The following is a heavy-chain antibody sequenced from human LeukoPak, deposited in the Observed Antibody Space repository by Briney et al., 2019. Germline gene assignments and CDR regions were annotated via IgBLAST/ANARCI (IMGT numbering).Heavy chain of an antibody. V-gene: IGHV5-51*01. J-gene: IGHJ4*02. Sequence: YRXXXYXXXXVRXMPGKGXXXXXIIYPGDSDTRYSPSFQGQVTISADKSISTAYLQWSSLKASDTAMYYCARLNGGYYLHQLDYWGQGTLVTVSS. CDR2: IYPGDSDT. CDR1: YRXXXYX. D-gene: IGHD3-22*01. CDR3: ARLNGGYYLHQLDY.